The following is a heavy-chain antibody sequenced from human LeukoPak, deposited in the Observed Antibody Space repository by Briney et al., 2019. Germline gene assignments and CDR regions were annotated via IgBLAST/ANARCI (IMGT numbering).Heavy chain of an antibody. D-gene: IGHD4-11*01. CDR1: GGSITTSSYY. Sequence: SETLSLTRTVSGGSITTSSYYWGWIRQPPGKGLEWIGIIYYSGSTNYNPSLKSRVTISVDTSKNQFSLNLSSVTAADTAVYYCARGALAVTDFDYWGQGTLVTVSS. CDR2: IYYSGST. CDR3: ARGALAVTDFDY. V-gene: IGHV4-39*07. J-gene: IGHJ4*02.